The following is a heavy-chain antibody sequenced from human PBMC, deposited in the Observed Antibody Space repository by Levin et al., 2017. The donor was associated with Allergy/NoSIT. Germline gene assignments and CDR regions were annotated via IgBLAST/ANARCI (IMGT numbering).Heavy chain of an antibody. CDR2: ISYDGSNK. V-gene: IGHV3-30*18. Sequence: PGGSLRLSCAASGFTFSSYGMHWVRQAPGKGLEWVAVISYDGSNKYYADSVKGRFTISRDNSKNTLYLQMNSLRAEDTAVYYCAKVHTYYYDSSGLSSGTDIWGQGTMVTVSS. J-gene: IGHJ3*02. D-gene: IGHD3-22*01. CDR1: GFTFSSYG. CDR3: AKVHTYYYDSSGLSSGTDI.